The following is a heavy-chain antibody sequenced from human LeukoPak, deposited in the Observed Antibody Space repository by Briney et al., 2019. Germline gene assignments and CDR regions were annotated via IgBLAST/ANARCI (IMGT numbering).Heavy chain of an antibody. V-gene: IGHV4-59*11. CDR1: GDSINSLDL. CDR2: IYYSGST. J-gene: IGHJ3*02. D-gene: IGHD4-17*01. CDR3: ARATPDYGDILDAFDI. Sequence: SETLSLTCTVSGDSINSLDLWSWVRQPPGKGLEWIGYIYYSGSTNYNPSLKSRVTISVDTSKNQFSLKLSSVTAADTAVYYCARATPDYGDILDAFDIWGQGTMVTVSS.